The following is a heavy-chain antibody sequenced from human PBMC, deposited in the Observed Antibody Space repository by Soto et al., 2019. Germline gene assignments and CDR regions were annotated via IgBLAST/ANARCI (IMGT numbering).Heavy chain of an antibody. CDR3: ARGVTGTTVGDH. Sequence: GGSLRLSCAASGFTFSSFSMNWVRQAPGKGLEWISYMSSSGTSIHYADAVKGRFTISRDTAKDSLYLQMNSLRVDDTAFYYCARGVTGTTVGDHWGQGTLVTVSS. CDR2: MSSSGTSI. J-gene: IGHJ4*02. CDR1: GFTFSSFS. D-gene: IGHD1-20*01. V-gene: IGHV3-48*01.